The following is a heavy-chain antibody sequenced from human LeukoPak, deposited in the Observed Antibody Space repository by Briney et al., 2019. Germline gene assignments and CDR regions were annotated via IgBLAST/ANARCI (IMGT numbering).Heavy chain of an antibody. CDR2: IYYSGST. V-gene: IGHV4-61*01. D-gene: IGHD2-2*02. J-gene: IGHJ3*02. CDR1: GGSLTSSSYY. CDR3: ARDRGTSCYTGVWDSCWRNDAFDI. Sequence: SETLSLTCSVSGGSLTSSSYYWGWIRQPPGKGLEWIGYIYYSGSTNYNPSLKSRVTISVDTSKNQFSLKLSSVTAADTAVYYCARDRGTSCYTGVWDSCWRNDAFDIWGQGTMVTVSS.